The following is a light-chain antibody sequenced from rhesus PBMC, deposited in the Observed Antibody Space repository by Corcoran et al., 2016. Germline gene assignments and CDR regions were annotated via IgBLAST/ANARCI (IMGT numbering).Light chain of an antibody. CDR2: SAS. CDR1: QSISNY. Sequence: DIQMTQSPSSLSASVGDRVTITCRASQSISNYLNWYQQEPGKAPKFLIYSASSLQSGVPSRFSGSGSGTEFTLTISSLQPEDFATNYCLQYNSDPWTFGQGTKVEIK. V-gene: IGKV1-43*03. J-gene: IGKJ1*01. CDR3: LQYNSDPWT.